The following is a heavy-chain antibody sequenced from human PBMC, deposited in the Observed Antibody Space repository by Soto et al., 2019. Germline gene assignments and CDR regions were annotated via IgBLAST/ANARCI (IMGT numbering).Heavy chain of an antibody. CDR3: GRSVVGATGEILYNAMDV. D-gene: IGHD1-26*01. CDR2: INPASGHT. V-gene: IGHV1-3*01. CDR1: GYTFTTYA. J-gene: IGHJ6*02. Sequence: VQLVQSGAEVKKPGASVKVSCKASGYTFTTYALHWVRQAPGQRPEWMGWINPASGHTKYSEKFQNGVTFTRDTSASTGYMELSSLRSEDTAVYYCGRSVVGATGEILYNAMDVWGQGTTVTVSS.